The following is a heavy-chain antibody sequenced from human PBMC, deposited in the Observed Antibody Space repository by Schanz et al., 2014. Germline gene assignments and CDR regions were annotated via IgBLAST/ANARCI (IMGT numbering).Heavy chain of an antibody. CDR1: GYTFTSYA. CDR2: IIPILGIA. J-gene: IGHJ5*02. Sequence: QVQLVQSGAEVKKPGASVKVSCKASGYTFTSYAISWVRQAPGQGLEWMGRIIPILGIANYAQQFQGRVTITADKSTITAYMELNYLKSEDTAVYYCAAGAYNWDYGWFDPWGQGSLVTVSS. D-gene: IGHD1-7*01. V-gene: IGHV1-69*04. CDR3: AAGAYNWDYGWFDP.